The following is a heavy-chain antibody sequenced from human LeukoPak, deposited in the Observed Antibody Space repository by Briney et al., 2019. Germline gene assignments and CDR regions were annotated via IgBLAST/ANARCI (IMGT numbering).Heavy chain of an antibody. J-gene: IGHJ4*02. CDR2: ISGGGGST. D-gene: IGHD5-12*01. CDR1: GFTFSSYA. Sequence: GGSLRLSCAASGFTFSSYAMSWVRQAPGKGLEWVSAISGGGGSTYYADSVKGRFTISRDNSKNTVYLQMDSLRAEDTAVYYCARDQSGGYDGFDPRNWGQGTLVIVSS. CDR3: ARDQSGGYDGFDPRN. V-gene: IGHV3-23*01.